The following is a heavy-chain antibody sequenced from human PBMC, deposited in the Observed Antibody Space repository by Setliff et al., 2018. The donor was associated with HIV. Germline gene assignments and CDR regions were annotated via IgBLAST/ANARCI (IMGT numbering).Heavy chain of an antibody. CDR2: IYYSGST. Sequence: SETLSLTCTVSGGSISSHYWSWIRQPPGKGLEWIGYIYYSGSTNYNPSLKSRVTISVDTSKNLFSLKLSSVTAADTAMYYCARIATYYDTSGYLIPYYFDYWGQGTLVTVSS. CDR3: ARIATYYDTSGYLIPYYFDY. D-gene: IGHD3-22*01. V-gene: IGHV4-59*11. CDR1: GGSISSHY. J-gene: IGHJ4*02.